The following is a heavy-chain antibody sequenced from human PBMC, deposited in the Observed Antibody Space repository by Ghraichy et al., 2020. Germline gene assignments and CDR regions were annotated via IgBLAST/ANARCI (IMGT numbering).Heavy chain of an antibody. CDR2: ISSSSYTI. D-gene: IGHD3-22*01. V-gene: IGHV3-48*04. J-gene: IGHJ4*02. CDR1: GFTFSTYS. CDR3: AREFYYDTSVHFDY. Sequence: GSLRLSCAASGFTFSTYSMNWVRQAPGKGLEWVSYISSSSYTIYYADSVKGRFTISRDNAKNSLYLQMNSLRAEDTAVYYCAREFYYDTSVHFDYWGQGTLVTVSS.